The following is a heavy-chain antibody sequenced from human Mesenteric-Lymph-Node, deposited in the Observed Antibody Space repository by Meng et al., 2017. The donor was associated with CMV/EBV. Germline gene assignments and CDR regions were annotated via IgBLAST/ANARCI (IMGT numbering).Heavy chain of an antibody. CDR2: MSFDGSYK. CDR1: FRNYA. J-gene: IGHJ4*02. CDR3: ASATYYDTLGRESSFDY. V-gene: IGHV3-30*03. D-gene: IGHD3-22*01. Sequence: FRNYAMHWVRQAPGKGLEWVAIMSFDGSYKYYGDTVQGRFAISRDNSNNRLYLQMDSLRPEDTGVYFCASATYYDTLGRESSFDYWGQGTLVTVSS.